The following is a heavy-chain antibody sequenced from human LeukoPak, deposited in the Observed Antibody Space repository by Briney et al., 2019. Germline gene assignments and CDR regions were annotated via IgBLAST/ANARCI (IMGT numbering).Heavy chain of an antibody. CDR2: TQYDESNK. Sequence: GGSLRLSCAACGRIFSSSGMHWVRQAPGKGLEWVAFTQYDESNKYYADSVKGRFTISRDNSKNTVFLQMNSLRPEDTALYYCAKQMIERPHYYYMDVWGKGTTVTVSS. V-gene: IGHV3-30*02. CDR1: GRIFSSSG. D-gene: IGHD3-22*01. J-gene: IGHJ6*03. CDR3: AKQMIERPHYYYMDV.